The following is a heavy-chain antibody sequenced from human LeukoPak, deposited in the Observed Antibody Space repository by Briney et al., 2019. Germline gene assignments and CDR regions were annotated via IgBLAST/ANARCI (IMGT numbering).Heavy chain of an antibody. V-gene: IGHV3-30-3*01. CDR3: VREPGPGYFDY. CDR2: ISPDGSDR. J-gene: IGHJ4*02. D-gene: IGHD6-13*01. CDR1: GLTFSSLS. Sequence: GGSLRLSRAVSGLTFSSLSMHWVRQAPGKGLEWVAVISPDGSDRHYTDSVKGRFTISRDNSRNTLYLQMDSLRADDTAVYYCVREPGPGYFDYWGQGTLVTVSS.